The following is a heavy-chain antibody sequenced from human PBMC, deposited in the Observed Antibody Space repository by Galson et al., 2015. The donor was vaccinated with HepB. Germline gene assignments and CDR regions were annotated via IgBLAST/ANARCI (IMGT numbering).Heavy chain of an antibody. CDR3: AKDGQYCSTTTCPFDS. J-gene: IGHJ4*02. CDR1: GFTFTNHA. D-gene: IGHD2-2*01. CDR2: ISYDGGHQ. Sequence: SLRLSCAASGFTFTNHAMGWVRQAPAKGLEWVAIISYDGGHQYYADSVKGRFTISRDNSKNTLFLQMNSLRAEDTAVYYCAKDGQYCSTTTCPFDSWGLGTLVTVSS. V-gene: IGHV3-30*18.